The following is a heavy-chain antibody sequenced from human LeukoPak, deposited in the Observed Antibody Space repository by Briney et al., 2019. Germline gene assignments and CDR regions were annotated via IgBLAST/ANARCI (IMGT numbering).Heavy chain of an antibody. J-gene: IGHJ4*02. V-gene: IGHV3-23*01. CDR2: ISGSGGST. CDR3: ATSGYSYGVVDY. D-gene: IGHD5-18*01. CDR1: GFIFSNAW. Sequence: GGSLRLSCAASGFIFSNAWMSWVRQAPGKGPEWVSAISGSGGSTYYADSVKGRFTISRDNSKNTLYLQMNSLRAEDTAVYYCATSGYSYGVVDYWGQGTLVTVSS.